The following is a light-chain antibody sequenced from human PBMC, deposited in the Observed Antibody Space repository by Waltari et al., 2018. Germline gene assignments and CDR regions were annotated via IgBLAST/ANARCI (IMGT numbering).Light chain of an antibody. CDR2: GAS. CDR1: QSLSSN. CDR3: QQYADWPPT. J-gene: IGKJ1*01. Sequence: EIVMTQSPATLSVSPGERATLSCRDSQSLSSNLVWYQQIPGQAPSLLLYGASTRAPGIPARFSGSGSGTEFTLTISSLQSEDFAVYYCQQYADWPPTFGQGTKVEIK. V-gene: IGKV3-15*01.